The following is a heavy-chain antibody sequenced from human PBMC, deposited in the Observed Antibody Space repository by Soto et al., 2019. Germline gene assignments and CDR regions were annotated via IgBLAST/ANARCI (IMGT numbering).Heavy chain of an antibody. Sequence: SETLSLTCAVSGGSISSGGYSWSWIRQPPGKGLEWIGYIYHSESTYYNPSLKSRVTISVDRSKNQFSLKLSSVTAADTAVYYCAESLTMIVVVIIGDAFDIWGQATIVTVSS. J-gene: IGHJ3*02. CDR3: AESLTMIVVVIIGDAFDI. D-gene: IGHD3-22*01. V-gene: IGHV4-30-2*01. CDR2: IYHSEST. CDR1: GGSISSGGYS.